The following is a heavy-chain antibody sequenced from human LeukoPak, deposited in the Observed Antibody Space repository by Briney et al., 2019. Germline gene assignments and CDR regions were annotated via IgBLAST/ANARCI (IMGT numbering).Heavy chain of an antibody. Sequence: GGSLRLSCAASGFTFSTYGMAWVRQVPGNRLEWVSSIGATGGPISYADSVKGRFTVSSSEKTFYLQMNSLRAEDTAVYYCARDRIAVGYGGKGYFDYWGQGTLVTVSS. CDR1: GFTFSTYG. V-gene: IGHV3-23*01. D-gene: IGHD4-17*01. J-gene: IGHJ4*02. CDR2: IGATGGPI. CDR3: ARDRIAVGYGGKGYFDY.